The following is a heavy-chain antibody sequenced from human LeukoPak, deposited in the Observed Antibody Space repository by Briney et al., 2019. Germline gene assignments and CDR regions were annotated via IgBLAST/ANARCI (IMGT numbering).Heavy chain of an antibody. D-gene: IGHD4-17*01. V-gene: IGHV3-30*18. Sequence: GGSLRLSCAASGFSFISYGMHWVRQAPGKGLEWVGVISDDGRSKDYADSVKGRFTISRDNSKDTLYLQINSLRDEDTAVYYCAKRPSDYGDYVSYFDYWGQGTLVTVSS. CDR2: ISDDGRSK. CDR3: AKRPSDYGDYVSYFDY. CDR1: GFSFISYG. J-gene: IGHJ4*02.